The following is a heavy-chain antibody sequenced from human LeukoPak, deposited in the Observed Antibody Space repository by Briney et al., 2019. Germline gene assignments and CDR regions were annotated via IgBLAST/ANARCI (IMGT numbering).Heavy chain of an antibody. V-gene: IGHV1-18*01. J-gene: IGHJ4*02. D-gene: IGHD2-15*01. CDR3: ARDFFHGHCSGLTCFLLDS. Sequence: ASVKASCKASGYTFTRYGITWVRQAPGQGLEWMGWISAYNGNTNYAQKFQSRLTVTTDTSTNTAYMELRSLRPDDTAVYYCARDFFHGHCSGLTCFLLDSWGQGSLVTVSS. CDR2: ISAYNGNT. CDR1: GYTFTRYG.